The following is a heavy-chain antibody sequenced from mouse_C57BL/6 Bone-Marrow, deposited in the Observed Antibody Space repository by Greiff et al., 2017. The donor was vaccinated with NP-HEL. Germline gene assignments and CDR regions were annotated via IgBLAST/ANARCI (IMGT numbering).Heavy chain of an antibody. Sequence: VQLKQSGAELVKPGASVKLSCTASGFNIKDYYMHWVKQRTEQGLEWIGRIDPEDGETKYAPKFQGKATITADTSSNTAYLQLSSLTSEDTAVYYCAYGYDRDYYAMDDWGQGTSVTVSS. J-gene: IGHJ4*01. D-gene: IGHD2-2*01. CDR2: IDPEDGET. CDR1: GFNIKDYY. CDR3: AYGYDRDYYAMDD. V-gene: IGHV14-2*01.